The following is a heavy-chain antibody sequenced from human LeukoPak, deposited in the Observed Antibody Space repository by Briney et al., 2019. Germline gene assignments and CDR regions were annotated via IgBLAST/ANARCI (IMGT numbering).Heavy chain of an antibody. J-gene: IGHJ4*02. CDR3: AREQVGSSGYQPNYFDY. V-gene: IGHV1-69*04. Sequence: SVKVSCKASGGTFSSYAISWVRQAPGQGLEWMGRIIPILGIANYAQKFQGRVTITADKSTSTAYMELSSLRSEDTAVYYCAREQVGSSGYQPNYFDYWGQGTLVTVSS. CDR2: IIPILGIA. CDR1: GGTFSSYA. D-gene: IGHD3-22*01.